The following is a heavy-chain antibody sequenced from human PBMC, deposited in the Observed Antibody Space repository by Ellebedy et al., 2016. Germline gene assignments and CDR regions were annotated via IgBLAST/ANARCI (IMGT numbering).Heavy chain of an antibody. Sequence: SETLSLXXAVYGGSFSGYYWSWIRQPPGKGLEWIGEINHSGSTNYNPSLKSRVTISVDTSKNQFSLKLSSVTAADTAVYYCARFTNGYSSSWAIDYWGQGTLVTVSS. CDR1: GGSFSGYY. CDR3: ARFTNGYSSSWAIDY. V-gene: IGHV4-34*01. D-gene: IGHD6-13*01. CDR2: INHSGST. J-gene: IGHJ4*02.